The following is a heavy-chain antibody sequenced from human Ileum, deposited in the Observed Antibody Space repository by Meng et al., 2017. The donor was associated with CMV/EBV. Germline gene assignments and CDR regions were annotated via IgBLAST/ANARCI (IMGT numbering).Heavy chain of an antibody. J-gene: IGHJ4*02. V-gene: IGHV3-30-3*01. D-gene: IGHD6-19*01. CDR2: ISYDGSNK. CDR3: ARDINEQWLGFDGFDY. CDR1: GFTFSSYA. Sequence: GESLKISCAASGFTFSSYAMHWVRQAPGKGLEWVAVISYDGSNKYYADSVKGRFTISRDNSKNTLYLQMNSLRAEDTAVYHCARDINEQWLGFDGFDYWGQGTLVTVSS.